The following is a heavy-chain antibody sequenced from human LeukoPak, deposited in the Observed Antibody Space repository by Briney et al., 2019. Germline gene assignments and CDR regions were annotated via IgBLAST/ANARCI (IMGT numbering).Heavy chain of an antibody. CDR3: ARMFFDFWSRPESDLFDM. Sequence: PSETLSLTCSVSGFSINSSDFYWAWIRQPPGKGPEWVGSMFWSGTAYYNPSLESRVAISVDTSKNQFSLKVRSVTAADTAVYYCARMFFDFWSRPESDLFDMWGQGTMVTVSS. CDR2: MFWSGTA. V-gene: IGHV4-39*01. CDR1: GFSINSSDFY. J-gene: IGHJ3*02. D-gene: IGHD3-3*01.